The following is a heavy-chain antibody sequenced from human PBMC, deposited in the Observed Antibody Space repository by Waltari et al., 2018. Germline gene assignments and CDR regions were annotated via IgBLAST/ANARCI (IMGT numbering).Heavy chain of an antibody. CDR1: GGSFSGYY. CDR2: INHSGST. CDR3: ARGQETDYYDSSGYSDY. J-gene: IGHJ4*02. D-gene: IGHD3-22*01. Sequence: QVQLQQWGAGLLKPSETLSLTCAVYGGSFSGYYWSWIRRPPGKGLEWIGEINHSGSTNYNPSLKSRVTISVDTSKNQFSLKLSSVTAADTAVYYCARGQETDYYDSSGYSDYWGQGTLVTVSS. V-gene: IGHV4-34*01.